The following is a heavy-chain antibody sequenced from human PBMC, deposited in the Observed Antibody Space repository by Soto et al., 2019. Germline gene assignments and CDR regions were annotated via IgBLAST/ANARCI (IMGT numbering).Heavy chain of an antibody. CDR3: AHRQLYNGAWNEGTFDY. D-gene: IGHD1-1*01. CDR1: GFSLTTRPVG. Sequence: QITLKESGPTLVKPTQTLTLTCTFSGFSLTTRPVGVGWIRQPPGQALEWLALIYWDDDKRYNPSLKTRVTITKDTSKNQVVLTTTNMDPVDTATYYCAHRQLYNGAWNEGTFDYWGQGALVTVSS. CDR2: IYWDDDK. V-gene: IGHV2-5*02. J-gene: IGHJ4*02.